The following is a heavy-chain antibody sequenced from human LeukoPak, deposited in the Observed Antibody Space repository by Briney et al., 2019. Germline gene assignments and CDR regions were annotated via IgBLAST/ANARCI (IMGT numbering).Heavy chain of an antibody. Sequence: GGSLRLSCAASGFTFTSNYMSWVRQAPGKGLEWVSLIYSGGGTYYSDSVKGRFTISRDNSKNTLYLQMSSLRAEDTAVYYCASGDRETAVTKFYYSGQGTLCSVSS. J-gene: IGHJ4*02. V-gene: IGHV3-66*01. CDR3: ASGDRETAVTKFYY. CDR1: GFTFTSNY. D-gene: IGHD4-17*01. CDR2: IYSGGGT.